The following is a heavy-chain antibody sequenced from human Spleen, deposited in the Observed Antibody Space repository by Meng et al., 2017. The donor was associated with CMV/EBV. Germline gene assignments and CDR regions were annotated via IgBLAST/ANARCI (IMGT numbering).Heavy chain of an antibody. Sequence: IHGMNWVRQGPGKGLCWVAFLRFDETKRYFADFVKGRFTISRDNSKNTLSLQMNSLRADDTAVYFCVRGGGESSSLADYYHYGFDVWGQGTTVTVSS. J-gene: IGHJ6*02. CDR1: IHG. CDR3: VRGGGESSSLADYYHYGFDV. D-gene: IGHD3-10*01. CDR2: LRFDETKR. V-gene: IGHV3-30*02.